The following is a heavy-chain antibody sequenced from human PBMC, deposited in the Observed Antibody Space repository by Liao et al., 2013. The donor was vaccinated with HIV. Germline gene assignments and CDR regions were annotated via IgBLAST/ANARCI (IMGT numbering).Heavy chain of an antibody. CDR3: ARIYGGNGWYFDL. CDR2: IYSSGST. Sequence: QVQVQESGPGLVKPSETLSLTCTVSGDSISSYYWSWIRQPAGKGLEWIGRIYSSGSTNSNPFLKSRVTMSVDTSKNQFSLELSSVTAADTAVYYCARIYGGNGWYFDLWGRGTLVSVSS. D-gene: IGHD4-23*01. CDR1: GDSISSYY. V-gene: IGHV4-4*07. J-gene: IGHJ2*01.